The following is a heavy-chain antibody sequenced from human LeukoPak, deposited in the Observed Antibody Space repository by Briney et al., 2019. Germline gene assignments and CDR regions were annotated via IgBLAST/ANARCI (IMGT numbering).Heavy chain of an antibody. CDR2: ISGSGGST. CDR3: ARAPGNYYYDTSGYSIPYWYFDL. CDR1: GFTFSSYA. D-gene: IGHD3-22*01. Sequence: GGSLRLSCAASGFTFSSYAMSWVRQAPGKGLEWVSAISGSGGSTYYADSVKGRFTISRENAKNSLYLQMNSLRAGDTAVYYCARAPGNYYYDTSGYSIPYWYFDLWGRGTLVTVSS. V-gene: IGHV3-23*01. J-gene: IGHJ2*01.